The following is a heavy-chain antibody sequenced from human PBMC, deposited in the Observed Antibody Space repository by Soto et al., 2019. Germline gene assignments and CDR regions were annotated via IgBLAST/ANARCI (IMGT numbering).Heavy chain of an antibody. CDR1: GFTFSSYA. CDR2: VSIGGST. D-gene: IGHD2-15*01. CDR3: AKRRGAGGDFDY. V-gene: IGHV3-23*01. J-gene: IGHJ4*02. Sequence: DVQLLESGGGLVQPEGSLRLSCAASGFTFSSYAMGWVRQGPGKGQEWVAVVSIGGSTHYADSVRGRFTISRDNSKNTLSLQMNSLTADDPAVYFFAKRRGAGGDFDYGGQGDLVTVSS.